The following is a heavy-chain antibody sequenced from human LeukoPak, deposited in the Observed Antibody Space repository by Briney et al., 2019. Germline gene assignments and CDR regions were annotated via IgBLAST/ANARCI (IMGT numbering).Heavy chain of an antibody. CDR1: GFTFNNYW. D-gene: IGHD6-13*01. CDR2: IKQDGSEK. CDR3: ARAGSSSWYNYYYYYMDV. J-gene: IGHJ6*03. V-gene: IGHV3-7*01. Sequence: GGSLRLSCEASGFTFNNYWMSWVRQAPGKGLEWVANIKQDGSEKYYVDSVKGRFTISRDNAKNSLYLQMNSLRAEDTAVYYCARAGSSSWYNYYYYYMDVWGKGTTVTVSS.